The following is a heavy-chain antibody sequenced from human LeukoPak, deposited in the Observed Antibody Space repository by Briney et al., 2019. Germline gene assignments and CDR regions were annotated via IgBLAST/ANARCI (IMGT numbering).Heavy chain of an antibody. CDR2: IYSGGST. V-gene: IGHV3-53*01. D-gene: IGHD1-26*01. CDR1: GGTFSSYA. J-gene: IGHJ3*02. Sequence: GASVKVSCKASGGTFSSYAISWVRQAPGKGLEWVSEIYSGGSTYYAASVKGRFSISRDNSKNTVYLQMNSLRVEDTAVYYCARELREHGVFDIWGQGIMVTVSS. CDR3: ARELREHGVFDI.